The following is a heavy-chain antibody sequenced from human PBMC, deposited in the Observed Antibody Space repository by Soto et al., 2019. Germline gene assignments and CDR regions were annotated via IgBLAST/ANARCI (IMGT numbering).Heavy chain of an antibody. J-gene: IGHJ4*02. D-gene: IGHD3-10*01. CDR1: GFTFSSYW. CDR3: ARAHPDYYGSGSYYFILGYFGY. Sequence: VGSLRLSCAASGFTFSSYWMSWVRQAPGKGLEWVANIKQDGSEKYYVDSVKGRFTISRDNAKNSLYLQMNSMRAEDTAVYYCARAHPDYYGSGSYYFILGYFGYWGQGTLVTVSS. CDR2: IKQDGSEK. V-gene: IGHV3-7*01.